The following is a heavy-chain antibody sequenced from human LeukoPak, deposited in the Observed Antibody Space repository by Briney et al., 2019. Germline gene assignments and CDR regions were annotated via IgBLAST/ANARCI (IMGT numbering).Heavy chain of an antibody. CDR3: ARDQSGYYYYGMQNDAFDI. J-gene: IGHJ3*02. Sequence: GGSLRLSCAASGFTFSSYWMSWVRQAPGKGLEWVANIKRDGSEKYYVDSVKGRFTISRDNAKNSLYLQMNSLRAEDTAVYYCARDQSGYYYYGMQNDAFDIWGQGTMVTVSS. V-gene: IGHV3-7*01. CDR1: GFTFSSYW. D-gene: IGHD3-22*01. CDR2: IKRDGSEK.